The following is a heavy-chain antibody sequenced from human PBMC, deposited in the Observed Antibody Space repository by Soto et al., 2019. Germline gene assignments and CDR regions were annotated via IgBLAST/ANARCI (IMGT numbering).Heavy chain of an antibody. CDR1: GFTFSSYD. CDR3: ARGWGGSYSPPNWFDP. J-gene: IGHJ5*02. Sequence: GGSLRLSCAASGFTFSSYDMHWVRLATGKGLEWVSAIGTAGDTYYPGSVKGRFTISRENAKNSLYLQMNSLRAEDTAVYYCARGWGGSYSPPNWFDPWGQGTLVTVSS. CDR2: IGTAGDT. V-gene: IGHV3-13*01. D-gene: IGHD1-26*01.